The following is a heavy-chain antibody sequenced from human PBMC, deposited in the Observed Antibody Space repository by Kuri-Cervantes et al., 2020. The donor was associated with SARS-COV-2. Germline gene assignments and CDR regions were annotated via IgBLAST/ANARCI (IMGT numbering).Heavy chain of an antibody. CDR1: GGPINNSNYY. V-gene: IGHV4-39*01. D-gene: IGHD3-3*01. CDR3: ARLAIFGVVTDWDYYFDY. J-gene: IGHJ4*02. CDR2: MYYSGST. Sequence: SETLSLTCTVSGGPINNSNYYWGWIRQPPGKGLEWIGSMYYSGSTYYNPSLKSRVTISVDTSKNQFSLKLSSVTAADTAVYYCARLAIFGVVTDWDYYFDYWGQGTLVTVSS.